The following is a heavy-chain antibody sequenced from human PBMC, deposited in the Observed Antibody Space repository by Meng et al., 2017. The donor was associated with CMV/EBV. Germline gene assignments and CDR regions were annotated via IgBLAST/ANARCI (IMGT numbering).Heavy chain of an antibody. J-gene: IGHJ5*02. CDR1: VGSISNGSYY. V-gene: IGHV4-61*02. CDR2: IYTSGST. Sequence: HGHRHEPGPGLVRPSHTLSLTRTVSVGSISNGSYYWLWLRQPAGKGLEWIGRIYTSGSTNYNPSLKRRVTISVDTSKNQFSLKLSSVTAADTAVYYCAREAFKVLFFPFDPWGQGTLVTVSS. CDR3: AREAFKVLFFPFDP. D-gene: IGHD1-1*01.